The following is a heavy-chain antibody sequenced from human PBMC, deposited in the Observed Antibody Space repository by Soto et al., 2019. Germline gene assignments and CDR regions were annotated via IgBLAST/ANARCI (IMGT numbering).Heavy chain of an antibody. CDR2: VSYDGSKQ. J-gene: IGHJ4*02. CDR1: GFTFNSYG. CDR3: AKDAYYPDSSGYYVFDC. V-gene: IGHV3-30*18. Sequence: QGQLVESGGGVVQPGRSLRLSCAASGFTFNSYGIHWVRQAPGQGLEWVAGVSYDGSKQYYTDSVRGRFTISRDNSRNTLDLQMNSPRAEDTAVYYCAKDAYYPDSSGYYVFDCWWQETLVTVSS. D-gene: IGHD3-22*01.